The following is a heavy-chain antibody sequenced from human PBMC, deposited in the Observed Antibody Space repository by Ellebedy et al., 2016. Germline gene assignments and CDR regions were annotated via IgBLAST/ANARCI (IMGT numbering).Heavy chain of an antibody. D-gene: IGHD3-10*01. J-gene: IGHJ5*02. V-gene: IGHV4-61*01. Sequence: SETLSLTXTVSGGSVSSGSYYWSWIRQPPGKGLEWIGYIYYSGSTNYNPSLKSRVTISVDTSKNQFSLKLSSVTAADTAVYYCARDRRGGLVRPKFDPWGQGTLVTVSS. CDR3: ARDRRGGLVRPKFDP. CDR1: GGSVSSGSYY. CDR2: IYYSGST.